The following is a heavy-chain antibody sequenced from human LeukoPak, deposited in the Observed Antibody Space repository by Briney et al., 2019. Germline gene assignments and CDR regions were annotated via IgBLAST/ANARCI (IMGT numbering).Heavy chain of an antibody. CDR2: IYYSGST. Sequence: SGTLSLTCTVSGGSISSGGYYWSWIRQHPGKGLEWIGYIYYSGSTYYNPSLKSRVTISVDTSKNQFSLKLSSVTAADTAVYYCARGARYDSSGLQYFDYWGQGTLVTVSS. J-gene: IGHJ4*02. D-gene: IGHD3-22*01. CDR1: GGSISSGGYY. CDR3: ARGARYDSSGLQYFDY. V-gene: IGHV4-31*03.